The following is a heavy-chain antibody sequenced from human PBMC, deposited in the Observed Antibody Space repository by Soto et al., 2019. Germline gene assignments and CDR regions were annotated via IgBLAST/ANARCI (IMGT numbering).Heavy chain of an antibody. D-gene: IGHD5-12*01. V-gene: IGHV1-46*01. CDR2: INPSGGYT. Sequence: ASVKVSCKASGYTFSSYYMNWVRQAPGQGLEWLGIINPSGGYTTYAQRFLGRVTMTSDTSTSTVHMELGSLRSDDTAVYYCAREESRDGYNYYYYYGMDVWG. CDR1: GYTFSSYY. CDR3: AREESRDGYNYYYYYGMDV. J-gene: IGHJ6*02.